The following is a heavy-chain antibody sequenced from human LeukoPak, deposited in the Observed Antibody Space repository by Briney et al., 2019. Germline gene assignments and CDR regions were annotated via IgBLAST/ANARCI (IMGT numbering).Heavy chain of an antibody. CDR2: ISAYNGNT. CDR1: GYTFTSYG. D-gene: IGHD3-10*01. Sequence: ASVKVSCKASGYTFTSYGISWVRQAPGQGLEWMGWISAYNGNTNYAQKFQERVTITRDMSTSTAYMELSSLRSEDTAVYYCAAEVTITMVRGVHPWGQGTLVTVSS. V-gene: IGHV1-18*01. J-gene: IGHJ5*02. CDR3: AAEVTITMVRGVHP.